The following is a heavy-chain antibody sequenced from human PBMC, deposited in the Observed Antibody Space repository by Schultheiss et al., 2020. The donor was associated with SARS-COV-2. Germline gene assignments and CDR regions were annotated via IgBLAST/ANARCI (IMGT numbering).Heavy chain of an antibody. Sequence: SETLSLTCTVSGGSISSSSYYWGWIRQPPGKGLEWIGSIYYSGSTYYNPSLKSRVTISVDTSKNQFSLKLSSVTAADTAVYYCARDPSLTGEGYFDYWGQGTLVTVSS. J-gene: IGHJ4*02. D-gene: IGHD7-27*01. CDR1: GGSISSSSYY. CDR3: ARDPSLTGEGYFDY. CDR2: IYYSGST. V-gene: IGHV4-39*02.